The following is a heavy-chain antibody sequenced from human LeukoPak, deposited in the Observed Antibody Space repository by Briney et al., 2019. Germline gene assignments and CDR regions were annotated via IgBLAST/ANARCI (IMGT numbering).Heavy chain of an antibody. CDR3: ARDRTMDV. CDR2: IYYIGNT. D-gene: IGHD3-10*01. Sequence: SETLSLTCTASGGSISNYYWSWIRQPPGKGLEWIGYIYYIGNTNYNPSLKSRVTISVDTSKNQFSLKLSSVTAADTAVYYCARDRTMDVWGQGTMVSVSS. CDR1: GGSISNYY. V-gene: IGHV4-59*01. J-gene: IGHJ3*01.